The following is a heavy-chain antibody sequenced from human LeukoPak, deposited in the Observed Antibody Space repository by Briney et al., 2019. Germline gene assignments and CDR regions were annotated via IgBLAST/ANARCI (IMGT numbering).Heavy chain of an antibody. CDR2: IYYSGST. D-gene: IGHD5-18*01. CDR1: GGSIGSYY. CDR3: ARGARIQLWSKVGYFDY. Sequence: SETLSLTCTVSGGSIGSYYWSWIRQPPGKGLEWIGYIYYSGSTNHNPSLKSRVTISVDTSKNQFSLKLSSVTAADTAVYYCARGARIQLWSKVGYFDYWGQGTLVTVSS. V-gene: IGHV4-59*01. J-gene: IGHJ4*02.